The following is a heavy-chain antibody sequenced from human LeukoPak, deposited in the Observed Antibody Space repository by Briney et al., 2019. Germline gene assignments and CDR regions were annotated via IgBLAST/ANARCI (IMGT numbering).Heavy chain of an antibody. J-gene: IGHJ4*02. CDR3: ASSVGASGWWLVLGIYFDY. CDR1: GFTFSSYA. V-gene: IGHV3-7*01. D-gene: IGHD6-19*01. CDR2: IKQDGSEK. Sequence: GGSLRLSCAASGFTFSSYAMSWVRQAPGKGLEWVANIKQDGSEKYYVDSVKGRFTISRDNAKNSLYLQMNSLRAEDTAVYYCASSVGASGWWLVLGIYFDYWGQGTLVTVSS.